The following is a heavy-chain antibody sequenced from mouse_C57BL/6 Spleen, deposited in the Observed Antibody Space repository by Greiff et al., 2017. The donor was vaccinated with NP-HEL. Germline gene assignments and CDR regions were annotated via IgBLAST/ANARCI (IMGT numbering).Heavy chain of an antibody. V-gene: IGHV1-81*01. D-gene: IGHD3-2*02. J-gene: IGHJ2*01. Sequence: LQESGAELARPGASVKLSCKASGYTFTSYGISWVKQRTGQGLEWIGEIYPRSGNTYYNEKFKGKATLTADKSSSTAYMELRSLTSEDSAVYFCARRDSSGYGFDYWGQGTTLTVSS. CDR3: ARRDSSGYGFDY. CDR1: GYTFTSYG. CDR2: IYPRSGNT.